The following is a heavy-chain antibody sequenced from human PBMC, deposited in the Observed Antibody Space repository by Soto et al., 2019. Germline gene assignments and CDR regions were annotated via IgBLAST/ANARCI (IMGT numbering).Heavy chain of an antibody. J-gene: IGHJ6*02. CDR3: ATGRGLYYQYGMDV. V-gene: IGHV3-23*01. Sequence: EVQLLESGGGLVQPGGSLRLSCAASGFTFSSYAMSWVRQAPGKGLEWVSAISGSGGSTYYADSVKGRFTISRDNSKNTLYLQMNSLRAEDTAVYYCATGRGLYYQYGMDVWGQGTTVTVSS. D-gene: IGHD3-10*01. CDR2: ISGSGGST. CDR1: GFTFSSYA.